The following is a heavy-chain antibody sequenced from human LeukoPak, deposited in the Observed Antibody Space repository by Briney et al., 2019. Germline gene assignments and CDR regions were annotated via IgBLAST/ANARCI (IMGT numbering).Heavy chain of an antibody. J-gene: IGHJ3*02. V-gene: IGHV1-18*01. CDR1: GYTFTSYG. D-gene: IGHD6-13*01. CDR3: ARSGSSSWYGPDAFDI. Sequence: ASVKVSCKASGYTFTSYGISWVRPAPGQGLEWMGWISAYNGNTNYAQKLQGRVTMTTDTSTSTAYMELRSLRSDDTAVYYCARSGSSSWYGPDAFDIWGQGTMVTVSS. CDR2: ISAYNGNT.